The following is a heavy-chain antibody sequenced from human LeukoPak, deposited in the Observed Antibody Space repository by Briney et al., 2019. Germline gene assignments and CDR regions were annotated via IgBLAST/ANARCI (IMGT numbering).Heavy chain of an antibody. CDR1: GGSFSGYY. CDR2: INHSGST. CDR3: ARGRSGSYRKDYYYGMDV. Sequence: SETLSLTCAVYGGSFSGYYWSWIRQPPGKGLEWIGEINHSGSTNYNPSLKSRVTISVDTSKNQFSLKLSPVTAADTAVYYCARGRSGSYRKDYYYGMDVWGQGTTVTVSS. J-gene: IGHJ6*02. D-gene: IGHD1-26*01. V-gene: IGHV4-34*01.